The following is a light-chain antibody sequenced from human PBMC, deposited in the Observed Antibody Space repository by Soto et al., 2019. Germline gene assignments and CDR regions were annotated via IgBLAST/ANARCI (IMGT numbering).Light chain of an antibody. Sequence: EIVLTQSPGTLSLSPGEGATLSCRASQSVSSRYLAWYQQKPGQPPRLLIYGASSRATGIPDRFSGSGSGTDFTLTISGLEPEDFAVYFCQQYDDWLRLTFGGGTKVDIK. CDR3: QQYDDWLRLT. CDR1: QSVSSRY. CDR2: GAS. J-gene: IGKJ4*01. V-gene: IGKV3-20*01.